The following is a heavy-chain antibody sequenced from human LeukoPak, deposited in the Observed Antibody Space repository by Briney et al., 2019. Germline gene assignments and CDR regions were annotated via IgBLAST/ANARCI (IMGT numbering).Heavy chain of an antibody. V-gene: IGHV3-11*04. CDR2: ISSSGRYK. Sequence: GGSLRLSCAASEFTFSDYDMSWIRQAPGKGLEWVSYISSSGRYKYYADSVKGRFTISRDSAKNSLFLQMNSLRAEDTAVYYCARGGAGRGYSGYGQLDYWGQGTLVTVSS. D-gene: IGHD5-12*01. J-gene: IGHJ4*02. CDR3: ARGGAGRGYSGYGQLDY. CDR1: EFTFSDYD.